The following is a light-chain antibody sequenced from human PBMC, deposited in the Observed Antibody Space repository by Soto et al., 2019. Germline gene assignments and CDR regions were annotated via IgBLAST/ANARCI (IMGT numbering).Light chain of an antibody. Sequence: QSVLTQPPSVSAAPGQKVTISCSGSSANIGRNYVSWYQHLPGTAPKLVIYDSDRRPSEVPARFSGAKSGTSATLDITGLQPGDEADDYCGACDGSLSVVLFGGGTKLTVL. CDR3: GACDGSLSVVL. CDR1: SANIGRNY. V-gene: IGLV1-51*01. J-gene: IGLJ2*01. CDR2: DSD.